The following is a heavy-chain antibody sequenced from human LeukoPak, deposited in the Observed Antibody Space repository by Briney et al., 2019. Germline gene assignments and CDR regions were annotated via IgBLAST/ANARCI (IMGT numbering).Heavy chain of an antibody. Sequence: SETLFPTCSVSGCSVSSGSYYWSWLRQPPGKGLEWVGYIYYSGSTNYNPSLKSRVTISVDTSKNQFSLKLSSVTAADTAVYYCARRYSSGWYPVFDYWGQGTLVTVSS. CDR2: IYYSGST. V-gene: IGHV4-61*01. J-gene: IGHJ4*02. D-gene: IGHD6-19*01. CDR3: ARRYSSGWYPVFDY. CDR1: GCSVSSGSYY.